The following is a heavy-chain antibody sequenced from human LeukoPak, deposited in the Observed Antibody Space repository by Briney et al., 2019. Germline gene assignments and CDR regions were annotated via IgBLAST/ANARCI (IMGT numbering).Heavy chain of an antibody. V-gene: IGHV1-46*01. CDR1: GYTFTGYY. CDR2: INPSGGST. J-gene: IGHJ4*02. Sequence: ASVKVSCKASGYTFTGYYMHWVRQAPGQGLEWMGIINPSGGSTSYAQKFQARVTMTRDTSTSTVYMELSSLRSEDTAVYYCARYNWNDFTPDYWGQGTLVTVSS. D-gene: IGHD1-20*01. CDR3: ARYNWNDFTPDY.